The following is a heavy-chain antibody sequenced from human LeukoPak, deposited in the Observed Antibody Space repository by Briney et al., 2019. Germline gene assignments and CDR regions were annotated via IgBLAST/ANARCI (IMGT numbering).Heavy chain of an antibody. CDR3: ARDGIIVATIGDY. V-gene: IGHV3-7*01. D-gene: IGHD5-12*01. J-gene: IGHJ4*02. Sequence: GGSLRLSCAASGFTFSSYSMNWVRQAPGKGLEWVANIKQDGSKKYYVDSVKGRFTISRDNAKNSLYLQMNSLRAEDTAVYYCARDGIIVATIGDYWGQGTLVTVSS. CDR2: IKQDGSKK. CDR1: GFTFSSYS.